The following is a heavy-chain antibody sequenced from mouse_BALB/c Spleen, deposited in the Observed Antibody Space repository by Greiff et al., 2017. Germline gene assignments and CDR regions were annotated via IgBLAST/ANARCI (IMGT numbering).Heavy chain of an antibody. J-gene: IGHJ4*01. CDR3: ARSAKFRAMDY. CDR1: GFTFSSFG. V-gene: IGHV5-17*02. Sequence: EVQLVESGGGLVQPGGSRKLSCAASGFTFSSFGMHWVRQAPEKGLEWVAYISSGSSTIYYADTVKGRFTISRDNPKNTLFLQMTSLRSEDTAMYYCARSAKFRAMDYWGQGTSVTVSS. D-gene: IGHD1-3*01. CDR2: ISSGSSTI.